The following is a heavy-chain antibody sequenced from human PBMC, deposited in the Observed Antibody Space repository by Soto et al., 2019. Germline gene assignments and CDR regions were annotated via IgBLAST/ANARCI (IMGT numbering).Heavy chain of an antibody. D-gene: IGHD6-13*01. CDR2: ISSSSSYI. CDR1: GFTFSSYS. J-gene: IGHJ6*02. Sequence: GGSLRLSCAASGFTFSSYSMNWVRQAPGKGLEWVSAISSSSSYIYYADSVKGRFTISRDNAQHSLYLQMNSLRDEDTVVYYFARDLRGSSSWYGYYSYYGMDVWGQGNTVPVCS. CDR3: ARDLRGSSSWYGYYSYYGMDV. V-gene: IGHV3-21*01.